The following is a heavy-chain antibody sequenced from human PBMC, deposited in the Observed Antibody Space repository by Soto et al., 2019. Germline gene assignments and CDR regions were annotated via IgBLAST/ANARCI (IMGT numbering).Heavy chain of an antibody. D-gene: IGHD2-8*02. Sequence: PGGSLRLCCAVSGFTVSTYGMDWVRQAPGKGLEWVAVISRDGGTKFYADSVKGRFTISRDNSRNTLFLEMNSLRGDDMAVYYCTGEVASGYWGQGTLVTVSS. CDR1: GFTVSTYG. V-gene: IGHV3-30*03. J-gene: IGHJ4*02. CDR3: TGEVASGY. CDR2: ISRDGGTK.